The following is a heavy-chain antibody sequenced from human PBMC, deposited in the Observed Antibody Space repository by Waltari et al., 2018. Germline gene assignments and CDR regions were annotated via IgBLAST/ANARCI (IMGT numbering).Heavy chain of an antibody. CDR3: ARLTLSPHRFDY. CDR2: IYYSGST. Sequence: QLQLQESGPGLVKPSETLSLTCTVSGGSISSSSYYWGWIRQPPGKGLEWIGSIYYSGSTYYNPSLKSRVTRSVDTSKNQFSLKLSSVTAADTAVYYCARLTLSPHRFDYWGQGTLVTVSS. V-gene: IGHV4-39*01. CDR1: GGSISSSSYY. J-gene: IGHJ4*02.